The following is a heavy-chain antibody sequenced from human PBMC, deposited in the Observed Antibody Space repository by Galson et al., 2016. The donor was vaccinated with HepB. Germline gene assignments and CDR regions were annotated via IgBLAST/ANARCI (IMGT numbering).Heavy chain of an antibody. CDR3: ARSGYCSGAACYSEGLDV. CDR1: GYTFTSNG. V-gene: IGHV1-18*01. CDR2: INVYSDDT. J-gene: IGHJ6*02. D-gene: IGHD2-15*01. Sequence: SVKVSCKASGYTFTSNGISWVRQAPGQGLEWMGWINVYSDDTAYAHKFHGRVTLTADTSTATAYMELRGLRSDDTAVYYCARSGYCSGAACYSEGLDVWGQGTTVTVSS.